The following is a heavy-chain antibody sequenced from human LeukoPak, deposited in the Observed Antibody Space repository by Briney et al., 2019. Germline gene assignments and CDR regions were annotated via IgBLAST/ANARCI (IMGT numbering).Heavy chain of an antibody. CDR2: ISGSGGST. J-gene: IGHJ5*02. D-gene: IGHD4-17*01. CDR3: RTDYGDYNWFVP. V-gene: IGHV3-23*01. CDR1: GFTFSSYA. Sequence: PGGSLRLSCAASGFTFSSYAMSWVRQAPGKGLEWVSAISGSGGSTYYADSVKGRFTISRDNSKNTLYLQMNSLRAEDTAVYYCRTDYGDYNWFVPWGQGTLVTVSS.